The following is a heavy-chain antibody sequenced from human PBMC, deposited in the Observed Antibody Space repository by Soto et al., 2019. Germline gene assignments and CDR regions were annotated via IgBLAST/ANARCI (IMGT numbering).Heavy chain of an antibody. CDR2: IYYSGST. CDR1: GGSISSSSYY. V-gene: IGHV4-39*01. J-gene: IGHJ4*02. D-gene: IGHD6-6*01. CDR3: ARNVKYSSSNFDY. Sequence: SETLSLTCTVSGGSISSSSYYWGWIRQPPGKGLEWIGSIYYSGSTYYNPSLKSRVTISVDTSKNQFSLKLSSVTAADTAVYYCARNVKYSSSNFDYWGQGTLVTVS.